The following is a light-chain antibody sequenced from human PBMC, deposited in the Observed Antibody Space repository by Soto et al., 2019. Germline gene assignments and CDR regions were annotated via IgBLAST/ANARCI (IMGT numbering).Light chain of an antibody. CDR2: EVS. J-gene: IGLJ3*02. V-gene: IGLV2-14*01. Sequence: QSVLTQPASVSGSPGQSITISCTGTSSDVGGYNFVSWYQQHPGKAPKLMIYEVSDRPSGVSSRFSGSKSGNTASLTISGLQAEDEADYYCSSYTSSSTRVLFGGGTKLTVL. CDR3: SSYTSSSTRVL. CDR1: SSDVGGYNF.